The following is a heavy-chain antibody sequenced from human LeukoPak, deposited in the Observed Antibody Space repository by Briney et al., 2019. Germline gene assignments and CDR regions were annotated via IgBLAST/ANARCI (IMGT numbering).Heavy chain of an antibody. V-gene: IGHV3-74*01. D-gene: IGHD6-19*01. J-gene: IGHJ4*02. CDR1: GFIFSSYW. Sequence: SGGSLRLSCAASGFIFSSYWMHWVRHAPGKGLAWVSRINTDGSSTSYADSVKGRFTISRDNAKNTLYLQMNSLKTEDTAVYYCTTDSESSGWYYFDYWGQGTLVTVSS. CDR2: INTDGSST. CDR3: TTDSESSGWYYFDY.